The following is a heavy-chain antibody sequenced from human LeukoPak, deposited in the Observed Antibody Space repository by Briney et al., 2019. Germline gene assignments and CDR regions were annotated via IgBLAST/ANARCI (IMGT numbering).Heavy chain of an antibody. J-gene: IGHJ3*02. CDR2: IYYSGST. CDR3: ARLRYNWILPGPDAFDI. D-gene: IGHD1-1*01. CDR1: GGSISSGDYY. V-gene: IGHV4-30-4*01. Sequence: SETLSLTCTVSGGSISSGDYYWSWIRQPPGKGLEWIGYIYYSGSTYYNPSLKSRVTIFVDTSKNQFSLKLSSVTAADTAVYYCARLRYNWILPGPDAFDIWGQGTKVTVSS.